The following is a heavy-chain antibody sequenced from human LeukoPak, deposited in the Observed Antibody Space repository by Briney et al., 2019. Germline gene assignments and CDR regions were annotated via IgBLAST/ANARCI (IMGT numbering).Heavy chain of an antibody. Sequence: KPSETLSLTCAVSGGSISSSNWWSWVRQPPGKGLEWIGEIYHSGSTNYNPSLKSRVTISVDKSKNQFSLKLSSVTAADTAVYYCARVRYDSSGYYYLDYWGQGTLVTVSS. V-gene: IGHV4-4*02. CDR1: GGSISSSNW. CDR2: IYHSGST. CDR3: ARVRYDSSGYYYLDY. D-gene: IGHD3-22*01. J-gene: IGHJ4*02.